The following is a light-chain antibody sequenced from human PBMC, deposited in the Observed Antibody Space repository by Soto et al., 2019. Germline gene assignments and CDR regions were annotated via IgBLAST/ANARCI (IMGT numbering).Light chain of an antibody. Sequence: EIVMTQSPATLSVSPGERATLSCRASQSVSSNLAWYQQKPGQAPRLLIYGASTRATGIPARFSGSGSGTEFTLTISSLQSEDFAVYYCQQYNTWPPVTFGQGTKLAIK. CDR2: GAS. V-gene: IGKV3-15*01. J-gene: IGKJ2*01. CDR3: QQYNTWPPVT. CDR1: QSVSSN.